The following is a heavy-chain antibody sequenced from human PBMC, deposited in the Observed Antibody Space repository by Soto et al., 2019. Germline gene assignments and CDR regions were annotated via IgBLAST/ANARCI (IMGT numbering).Heavy chain of an antibody. D-gene: IGHD3-22*01. J-gene: IGHJ5*02. V-gene: IGHV1-18*01. Sequence: QVQLVQSGAEVKKPGASVKVSCKASGYTFSTSGITWVRQAPGQGLEWMGWISGYNGNTIYAQKLQGRVTMTTETSTTTAYMELRSLRSHDTAVYYCAKPPHYDSSGYYPSFDLWGQGRLVTASS. CDR3: AKPPHYDSSGYYPSFDL. CDR2: ISGYNGNT. CDR1: GYTFSTSG.